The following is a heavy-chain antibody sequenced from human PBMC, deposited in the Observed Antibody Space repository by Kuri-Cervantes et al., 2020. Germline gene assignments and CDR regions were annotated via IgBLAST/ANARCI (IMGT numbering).Heavy chain of an antibody. CDR1: GYTFTSYG. CDR2: ISVYNGDT. J-gene: IGHJ4*02. V-gene: IGHV1-18*01. CDR3: ASSTSLHGNVDY. Sequence: ASVKVSCKASGYTFTSYGISWVRQAPGQGLEWMGWISVYNGDTNYAQKFQGRVTLTSDRSSNTVAMELRSLRSDDTAVYYCASSTSLHGNVDYWGQGTLVTVSS. D-gene: IGHD5-24*01.